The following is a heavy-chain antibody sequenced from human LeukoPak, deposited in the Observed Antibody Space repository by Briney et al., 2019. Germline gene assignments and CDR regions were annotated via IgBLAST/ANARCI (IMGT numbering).Heavy chain of an antibody. D-gene: IGHD1-1*01. CDR3: AREGVDWNHSVYYFDY. Sequence: VASVKVSCKASGYTFTGYYMHWVRQAPGQGLEWMGWINPNSGGTNYAQKFQGGVTMTRDTSISTAYMELSRLRSDDTAVYYCAREGVDWNHSVYYFDYWGQGTLVTVSS. J-gene: IGHJ4*02. V-gene: IGHV1-2*02. CDR1: GYTFTGYY. CDR2: INPNSGGT.